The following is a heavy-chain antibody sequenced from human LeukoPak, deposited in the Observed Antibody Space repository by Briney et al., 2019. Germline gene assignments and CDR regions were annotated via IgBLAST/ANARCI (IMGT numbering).Heavy chain of an antibody. CDR1: GFTVSSTY. CDR3: TKSVFSGSGWYDY. CDR2: IYSGGST. J-gene: IGHJ4*02. Sequence: GGSLILSCAASGFTVSSTYMNWVRQAPGKGLEWVSIIYSGGSTYYADSVKGRFTISRDNSKNTLYLQMNSLRAEDTAVYYCTKSVFSGSGWYDYWGQGTLVTGSS. D-gene: IGHD6-19*01. V-gene: IGHV3-53*01.